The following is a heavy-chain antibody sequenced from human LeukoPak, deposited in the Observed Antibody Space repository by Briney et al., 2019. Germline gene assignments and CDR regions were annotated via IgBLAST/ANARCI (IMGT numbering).Heavy chain of an antibody. Sequence: NPSETLSLTCAVYGGSFSGYYWSWIRQPPGKGLEWIGEINHSGSTNYNPSLKSRVTISVNTSKNQFSLKLSSVTAADTAVYYCARGHRVYYDSSFDPWGQGTLVTVSS. CDR1: GGSFSGYY. V-gene: IGHV4-34*01. J-gene: IGHJ5*02. D-gene: IGHD3-22*01. CDR2: INHSGST. CDR3: ARGHRVYYDSSFDP.